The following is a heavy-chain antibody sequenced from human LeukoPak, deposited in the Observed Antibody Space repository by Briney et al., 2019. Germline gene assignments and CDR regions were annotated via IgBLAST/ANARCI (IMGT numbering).Heavy chain of an antibody. CDR1: GGTFSSYA. J-gene: IGHJ4*02. D-gene: IGHD3-22*01. Sequence: GASVKVSCKASGGTFSSYAISWVRQAPGQGLEWMGRIIPIFGTANYAQKFQGRVTITTDESTSTAYMELSSLRSEDTAVYYCARARKSYYYVSSGYQNDYWGQGTLVTVSS. V-gene: IGHV1-69*05. CDR3: ARARKSYYYVSSGYQNDY. CDR2: IIPIFGTA.